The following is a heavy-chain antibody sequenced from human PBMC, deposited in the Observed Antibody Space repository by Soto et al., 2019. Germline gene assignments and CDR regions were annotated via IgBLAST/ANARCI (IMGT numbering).Heavy chain of an antibody. CDR1: GYTFTSYY. V-gene: IGHV1-46*03. Sequence: QVQLVQSGAEVKKPGASVKVSCKASGYTFTSYYMHWVRQAPGQGLEWMGIINPSGGSTSYAQKFQGRVTMTRDTSTSTVYMELSSLRSGDTAVYYCAKEDADPGSGSWWGYFDLWGRGTLVTVSS. CDR3: AKEDADPGSGSWWGYFDL. J-gene: IGHJ2*01. D-gene: IGHD6-13*01. CDR2: INPSGGST.